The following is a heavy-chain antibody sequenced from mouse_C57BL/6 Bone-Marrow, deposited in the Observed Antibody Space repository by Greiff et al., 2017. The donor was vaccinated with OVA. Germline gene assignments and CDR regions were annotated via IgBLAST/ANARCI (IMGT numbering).Heavy chain of an antibody. CDR1: GYTFTDYE. CDR2: IDPETGGT. D-gene: IGHD1-1*01. J-gene: IGHJ2*01. Sequence: VQRVESGAELVRPGASVTLSCKASGYTFTDYEMHWVKQTPVHGLEWIGAIDPETGGTAYNQKFKGKAILTADKSSSTAYMELRSLTSEDSAVYYCTRIVTTVFDYWGQGTTLTVSS. CDR3: TRIVTTVFDY. V-gene: IGHV1-15*01.